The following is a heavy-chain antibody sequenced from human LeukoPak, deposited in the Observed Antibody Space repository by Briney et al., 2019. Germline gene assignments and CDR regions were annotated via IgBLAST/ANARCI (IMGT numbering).Heavy chain of an antibody. CDR1: GYSFTSYW. D-gene: IGHD3-22*01. Sequence: GESLKISCKGSGYSFTSYWISWVRQMPGKGLEWMGRIDPSDSYTNYSPSFQGQVTISADKSISTAYLQWSSLKASDPALYYCARQCRDSSGYYSFYFDYGGQGTLVTVCS. J-gene: IGHJ4*02. V-gene: IGHV5-10-1*04. CDR2: IDPSDSYT. CDR3: ARQCRDSSGYYSFYFDY.